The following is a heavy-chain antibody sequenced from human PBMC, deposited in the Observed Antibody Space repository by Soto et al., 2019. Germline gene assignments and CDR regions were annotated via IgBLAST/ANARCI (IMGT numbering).Heavy chain of an antibody. CDR3: ARPAFGDYWYFDL. Sequence: SVKVSCKASGGTFSSHTFSWVRQAPGQGLEWMGRIIPALGTATYAQKFQGRVTITGDESATTVYMELNSLRSEDTAVYYCARPAFGDYWYFDLWGRGTLVTVSS. D-gene: IGHD4-17*01. CDR1: GGTFSSHT. V-gene: IGHV1-69*08. J-gene: IGHJ2*01. CDR2: IIPALGTA.